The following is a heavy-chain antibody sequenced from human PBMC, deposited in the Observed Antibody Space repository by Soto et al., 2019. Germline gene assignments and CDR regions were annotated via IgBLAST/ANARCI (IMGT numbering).Heavy chain of an antibody. D-gene: IGHD3-10*01. V-gene: IGHV1-3*01. CDR1: GYTFTNYA. CDR3: ARGPLLWGDV. J-gene: IGHJ6*02. Sequence: QVQLVQSGAEVKKPGASVKVSCKASGYTFTNYAMHWVRQAPGKRLEWMGWINAGNGNTKYSQKFQGRVTITRDTSASTAYMELSSLRAEDTAVYYCARGPLLWGDVWGQGTTVTVSS. CDR2: INAGNGNT.